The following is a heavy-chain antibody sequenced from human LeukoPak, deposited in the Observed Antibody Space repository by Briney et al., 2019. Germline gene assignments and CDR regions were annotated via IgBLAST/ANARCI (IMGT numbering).Heavy chain of an antibody. V-gene: IGHV3-23*01. CDR1: GFTFSSYA. CDR2: ISGSGGST. CDR3: AKDPGEGLLDY. D-gene: IGHD3-22*01. Sequence: GGSLRLSCAAAGFTFSSYAMSWVRQAPGKGVEWVSAISGSGGSTYYADSVKGRFTISRDNSKNTLYLQMNSLRAEDTAVYYCAKDPGEGLLDYWGQGTLVTVSS. J-gene: IGHJ4*02.